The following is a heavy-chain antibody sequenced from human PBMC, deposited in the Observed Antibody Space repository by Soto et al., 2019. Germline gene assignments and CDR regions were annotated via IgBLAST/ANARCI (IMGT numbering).Heavy chain of an antibody. CDR3: ARGYSSSH. CDR2: ISSSGRTI. D-gene: IGHD6-13*01. Sequence: GGSLRLSCAASGFTFSSYEMNWVRQAPGKGLEWVSYISSSGRTIYYADSVKGRFTISRDNAKNSLYLQMNSLRAEDTAVYYCARGYSSSHWGQGTLVTVSS. J-gene: IGHJ4*02. V-gene: IGHV3-48*03. CDR1: GFTFSSYE.